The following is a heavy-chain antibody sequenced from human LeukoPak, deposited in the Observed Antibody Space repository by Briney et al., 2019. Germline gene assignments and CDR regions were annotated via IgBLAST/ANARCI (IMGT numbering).Heavy chain of an antibody. D-gene: IGHD4-17*01. V-gene: IGHV3-53*01. CDR3: ARVSPNTVTTLQYFDY. CDR1: GFTVSSNS. CDR2: IYSDNT. Sequence: GGSLRLSCTVSGFTVSSNSMSWVRQAPGKGLEWVSFIYSDNTHYSDSVKGRFTISRDNSKNTLYLQMNSLRAEDTAVYYCARVSPNTVTTLQYFDYWGQGTLVTVSS. J-gene: IGHJ4*02.